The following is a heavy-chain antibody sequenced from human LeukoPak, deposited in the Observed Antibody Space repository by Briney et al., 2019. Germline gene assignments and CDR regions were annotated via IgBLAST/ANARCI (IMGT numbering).Heavy chain of an antibody. CDR2: ISGSGSDT. Sequence: GGSLRLSCAASGFTFSSYAMSWVRQAPGKGLEWVSVISGSGSDTYYADSVKGRFTISRDNSKNTFYLLMNSLRAEDTAVYYCVKVGGGITGTPECWGQGTLVTVSS. J-gene: IGHJ4*02. CDR1: GFTFSSYA. D-gene: IGHD1-20*01. V-gene: IGHV3-23*01. CDR3: VKVGGGITGTPEC.